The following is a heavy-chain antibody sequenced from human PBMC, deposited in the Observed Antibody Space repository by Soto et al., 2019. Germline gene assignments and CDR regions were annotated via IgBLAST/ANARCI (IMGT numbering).Heavy chain of an antibody. CDR3: ASAAQVWLPFDS. J-gene: IGHJ4*02. CDR1: GTSIGNYY. D-gene: IGHD6-25*01. Sequence: SETLSLTCTVSGTSIGNYYWSWIRQPPGKGLEWIGYIYYSGSTNYNPSLKSRATISVDTSKKQFSLNVNSVTAADTAVYYCASAAQVWLPFDSWGQGTLVTVSS. CDR2: IYYSGST. V-gene: IGHV4-59*01.